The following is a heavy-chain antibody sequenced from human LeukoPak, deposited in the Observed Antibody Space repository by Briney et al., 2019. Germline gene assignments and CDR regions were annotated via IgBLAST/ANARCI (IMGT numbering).Heavy chain of an antibody. V-gene: IGHV3-74*01. CDR3: ASSPSAAARY. J-gene: IGHJ4*02. Sequence: SGGSLRLSCAASGFTFSSYWMHWVRQAPGKGLVWVSRINSDGSSTSYADSVKGRFTISRDNARNTLYLQMNSLRAEDTALYYCASSPSAAARYWGQGTLVTVSS. D-gene: IGHD6-13*01. CDR2: INSDGSST. CDR1: GFTFSSYW.